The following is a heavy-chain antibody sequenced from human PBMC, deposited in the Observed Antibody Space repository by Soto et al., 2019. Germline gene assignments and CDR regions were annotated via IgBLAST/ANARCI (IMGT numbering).Heavy chain of an antibody. CDR1: GFTVSSNY. CDR2: IYSGGST. Sequence: PGGSLRLSCAASGFTVSSNYMSWVRQAPGKGLEWVSVIYSGGSTYYADSVKGRFTISRDNSKNTLYLQMNSLRAEDTAVYYCARSPRTRWLPEGMDVRGQGTTVTVSS. J-gene: IGHJ6*02. CDR3: ARSPRTRWLPEGMDV. V-gene: IGHV3-66*01. D-gene: IGHD5-12*01.